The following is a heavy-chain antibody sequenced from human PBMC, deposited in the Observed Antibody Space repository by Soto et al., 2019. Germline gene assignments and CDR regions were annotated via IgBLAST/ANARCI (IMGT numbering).Heavy chain of an antibody. V-gene: IGHV1-69*13. CDR1: GGTFSSYA. D-gene: IGHD3-22*01. Sequence: GASVKVSCKASGGTFSSYAISWVRQAPGQGLEWMGGIIPIFGTANYAQKFQGRVTITADESTSTAYMELSSLRSEDTAVYYCARSCYYDSSGYYGHWGQGTLVTVSS. J-gene: IGHJ4*02. CDR3: ARSCYYDSSGYYGH. CDR2: IIPIFGTA.